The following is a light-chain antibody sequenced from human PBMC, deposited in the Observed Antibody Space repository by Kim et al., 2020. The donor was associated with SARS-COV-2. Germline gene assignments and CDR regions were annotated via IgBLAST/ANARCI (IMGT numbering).Light chain of an antibody. CDR1: SSDIGGYNF. J-gene: IGLJ2*01. Sequence: GQSVNISCTRTSSDIGGYNFVAWYQQHPGKAPKVMIYEVNKRPSGVPDRFSGSKSGNTASLTVSGLQAEDEADYYCSSYAGRQNLVFGGGTQLTVL. CDR3: SSYAGRQNLV. CDR2: EVN. V-gene: IGLV2-8*01.